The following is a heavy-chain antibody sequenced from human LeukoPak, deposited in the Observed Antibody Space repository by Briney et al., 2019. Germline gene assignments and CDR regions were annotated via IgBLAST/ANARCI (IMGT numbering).Heavy chain of an antibody. CDR3: ARAPPGSGWLIDY. CDR2: ISSSSRYT. CDR1: GFTFSDYY. J-gene: IGHJ4*02. V-gene: IGHV3-11*06. D-gene: IGHD6-19*01. Sequence: PGGSLRLSCAASGFTFSDYYMSWIRQAPGKGLEWVSYISSSSRYTNYADSVKGRFTISRDNAKNSLFLQMNSLRAGDTAVYFCARAPPGSGWLIDYWGQGTLITVSS.